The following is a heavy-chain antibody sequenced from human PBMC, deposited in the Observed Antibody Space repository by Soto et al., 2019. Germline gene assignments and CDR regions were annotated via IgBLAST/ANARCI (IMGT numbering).Heavy chain of an antibody. Sequence: SETLSLTCTVSGGSISGSNFYWGWIRQPPGKGLEWIGSIYYVGSPYYNPSLKSRVTISVDTSKNQFSLKVNSVTAADTAVYYCTRRICSGTSCWLDYWGQGTLVTVSS. CDR2: IYYVGSP. CDR1: GGSISGSNFY. V-gene: IGHV4-39*01. J-gene: IGHJ4*02. CDR3: TRRICSGTSCWLDY. D-gene: IGHD2-15*01.